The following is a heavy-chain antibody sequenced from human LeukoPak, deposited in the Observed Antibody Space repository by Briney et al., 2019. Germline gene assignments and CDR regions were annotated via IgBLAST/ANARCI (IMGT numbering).Heavy chain of an antibody. V-gene: IGHV1-8*01. CDR3: ARGPPHDSYYYYYMDV. J-gene: IGHJ6*03. CDR2: MNPNSGTT. Sequence: GASVKVSCKASGYTFTSYDINWVRQATGQGLEWMGWMNPNSGTTGYAQKFQGRVTMTRNTSISTAYMELSSLRSEDTAVYYCARGPPHDSYYYYYMDVWGKGTTVTVFS. CDR1: GYTFTSYD. D-gene: IGHD1-1*01.